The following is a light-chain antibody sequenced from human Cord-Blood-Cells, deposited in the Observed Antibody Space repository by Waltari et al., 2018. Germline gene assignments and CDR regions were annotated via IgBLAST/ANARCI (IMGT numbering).Light chain of an antibody. CDR3: AAWDDSLSVVV. Sequence: QSVLTQPPSASGTPGQRVTISCSGSSSNIGRNYVYWYQQLPGTAPKLLIYRNTQRPAGVPDRLSGSKSGTSASLAISWLRSEDEADYYCAAWDDSLSVVVFGGGTKLTVL. J-gene: IGLJ2*01. CDR2: RNT. CDR1: SSNIGRNY. V-gene: IGLV1-47*01.